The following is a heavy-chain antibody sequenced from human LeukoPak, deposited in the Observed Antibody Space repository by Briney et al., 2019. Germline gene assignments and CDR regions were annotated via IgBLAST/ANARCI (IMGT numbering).Heavy chain of an antibody. V-gene: IGHV4-34*01. J-gene: IGHJ4*02. Sequence: SETLSLTCAVYGGSFSGYYWSWIRQPPGKGLEWIGEINHSGSTNYNPSLKSRVTISVDTSKNQFSLKLSSVTAADTAVYYCARGGYDFWSGFLKDWGQGTLVTVSS. CDR2: INHSGST. CDR1: GGSFSGYY. CDR3: ARGGYDFWSGFLKD. D-gene: IGHD3-3*01.